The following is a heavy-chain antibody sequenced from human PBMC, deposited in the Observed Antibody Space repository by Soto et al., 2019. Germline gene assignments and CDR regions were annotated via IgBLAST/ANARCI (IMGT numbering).Heavy chain of an antibody. D-gene: IGHD3-10*01. CDR3: ARLTRGVHAFDI. Sequence: FTSYWIGWVAQRTGKGRAWMGRIDPSDSYTNYSPSFQGHVTISADKSISIAYLQWSSLKASDTAMYYCARLTRGVHAFDIWGQGTMVTVSS. V-gene: IGHV5-10-1*01. CDR1: FTSYW. CDR2: IDPSDSYT. J-gene: IGHJ3*02.